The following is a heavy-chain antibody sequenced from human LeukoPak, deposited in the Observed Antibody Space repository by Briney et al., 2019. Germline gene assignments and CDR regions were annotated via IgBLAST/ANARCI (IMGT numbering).Heavy chain of an antibody. D-gene: IGHD2-2*01. J-gene: IGHJ1*01. Sequence: GESLKISCKGSGYSFTSYWIGWVRQMPGKGLEWMGIIYPGDSDTRYSPSFQGQVTISADKSISTAYLQWSSLKASDTAMYYCARREYCSSTSCLYLQHWGQGTLVTVSS. CDR3: ARREYCSSTSCLYLQH. CDR1: GYSFTSYW. CDR2: IYPGDSDT. V-gene: IGHV5-51*01.